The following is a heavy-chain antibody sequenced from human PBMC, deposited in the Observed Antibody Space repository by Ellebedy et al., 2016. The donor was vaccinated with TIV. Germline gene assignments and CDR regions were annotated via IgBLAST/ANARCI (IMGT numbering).Heavy chain of an antibody. CDR1: GFTVSSNY. V-gene: IGHV3-66*01. D-gene: IGHD3-10*01. CDR2: IYSGGST. CDR3: ARVERFAKDSFDY. J-gene: IGHJ4*02. Sequence: PGGSLRLSCAASGFTVSSNYMSWVRQAPGKGLEWVSVIYSGGSTYYADSVKGRFTISRDNSKNTLYLQMNSLRAEDTAVYYCARVERFAKDSFDYWGQGTLVTVSS.